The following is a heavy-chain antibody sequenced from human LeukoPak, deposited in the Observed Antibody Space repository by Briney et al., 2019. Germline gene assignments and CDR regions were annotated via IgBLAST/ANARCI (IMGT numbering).Heavy chain of an antibody. CDR1: GFTVSSNY. D-gene: IGHD6-19*01. CDR3: ARVQQWLGPKDV. CDR2: IYSGGST. Sequence: PGGSLRLSCAASGFTVSSNYMTWVRQAPGKGLEWVSIIYSGGSTYYADSVNGRFTISRDNSKNTLYLQMNSLRVEDTAVYYCARVQQWLGPKDVWGQGTTVTVSS. J-gene: IGHJ6*02. V-gene: IGHV3-66*02.